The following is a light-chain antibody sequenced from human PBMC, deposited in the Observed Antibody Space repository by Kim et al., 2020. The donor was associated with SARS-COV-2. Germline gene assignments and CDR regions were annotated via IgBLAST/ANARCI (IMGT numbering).Light chain of an antibody. Sequence: QLVLTQSPSASDSLGASVKLTCTLSSGHSSYAIAWHQQQPEKGPRYLMKLNSDGSHSKGDGIPYRFSGSSSGAERYLTISRLQSEDEADYYCQTWGTGIQVFGGGTQLTVL. CDR3: QTWGTGIQV. CDR1: SGHSSYA. V-gene: IGLV4-69*01. J-gene: IGLJ3*02. CDR2: LNSDGSH.